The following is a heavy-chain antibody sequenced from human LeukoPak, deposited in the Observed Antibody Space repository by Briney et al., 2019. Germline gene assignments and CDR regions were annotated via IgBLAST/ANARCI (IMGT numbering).Heavy chain of an antibody. CDR1: GGSFICYY. CDR3: ARLTIFGVVITGFNWFDP. CDR2: INHSGST. Sequence: SETLSLTCAVYGGSFICYYWSWIRQPPAKGLEWIGEINHSGSTNYNPSLKSRVTISVDTSKNQFSLKLSSVTAADTAVYYCARLTIFGVVITGFNWFDPWGQGTLVTVSS. J-gene: IGHJ5*02. V-gene: IGHV4-34*01. D-gene: IGHD3-3*01.